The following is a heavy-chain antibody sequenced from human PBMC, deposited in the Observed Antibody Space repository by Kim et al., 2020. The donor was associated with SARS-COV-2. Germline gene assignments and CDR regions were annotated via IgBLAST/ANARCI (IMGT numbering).Heavy chain of an antibody. D-gene: IGHD6-6*01. CDR3: ARRHSSSWYYYMDV. V-gene: IGHV4-39*01. J-gene: IGHJ6*03. Sequence: NPSLKSRVTISVETSKNQFSLKLSSVTAANTAVYYCARRHSSSWYYYMDVWGKGTTVTVSS.